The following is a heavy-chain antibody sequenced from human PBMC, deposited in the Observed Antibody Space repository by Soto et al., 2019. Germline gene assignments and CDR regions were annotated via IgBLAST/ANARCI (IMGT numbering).Heavy chain of an antibody. J-gene: IGHJ5*02. CDR1: GGTFSSYT. Sequence: QVQLVQSGAEVKKPGSSVKVSCKASGGTFSSYTISWVRQAPGQGLEWMGRIIPILGIVNYAQKFQGRVTITADKSTSPAYMELSSLRSEDTAVYYCTRGRDHSSSWITWGQGTLVTVSS. CDR2: IIPILGIV. V-gene: IGHV1-69*02. D-gene: IGHD6-13*01. CDR3: TRGRDHSSSWIT.